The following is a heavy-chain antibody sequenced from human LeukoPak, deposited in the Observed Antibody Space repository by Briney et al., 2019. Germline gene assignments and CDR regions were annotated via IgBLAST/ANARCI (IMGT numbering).Heavy chain of an antibody. J-gene: IGHJ4*02. CDR2: LWAHGRSE. V-gene: IGHV3-33*01. D-gene: IGHD2/OR15-2a*01. Sequence: GGSLRLSCAASGFTLTRHGMHWVRQAPGKGLEWVAVLWAHGRSEYYADSVKGRFSISRDTSTSTVHLQMNSLRAEDTAVYYCARDDGTTSHYSLFEYWGQGTRVTVSS. CDR1: GFTLTRHG. CDR3: ARDDGTTSHYSLFEY.